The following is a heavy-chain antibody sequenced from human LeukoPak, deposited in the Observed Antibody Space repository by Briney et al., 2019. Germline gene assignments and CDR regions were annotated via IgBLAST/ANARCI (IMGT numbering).Heavy chain of an antibody. J-gene: IGHJ3*02. CDR1: GYTLTIYG. CDR3: ARVRYDYVWGIDRLNDAFDI. CDR2: ISAFVGNT. Sequence: RDSVKVSCKPSGYTLTIYGISWVRHAPGQGREWVGWISAFVGNTNYAQKLKDRVTMTTDTSTSTDYMELRSLRSDDTAVYYCARVRYDYVWGIDRLNDAFDIWGQGTMATVSS. V-gene: IGHV1-18*01. D-gene: IGHD3-16*02.